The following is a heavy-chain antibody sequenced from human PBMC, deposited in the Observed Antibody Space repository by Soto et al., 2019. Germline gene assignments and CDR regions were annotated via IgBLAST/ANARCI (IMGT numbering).Heavy chain of an antibody. CDR1: GCSISGHY. CDR2: IYYSGGT. Sequence: SETLSLTYTVSGCSISGHYWSWILQPPGKGLEWIGYIYYSGGTNYNPSLKSRVTMSVDTSKNQFSLKLSSVTAADTAVYYCARGSYWFDPWGQGTLVTVSS. CDR3: ARGSYWFDP. J-gene: IGHJ5*02. V-gene: IGHV4-59*11.